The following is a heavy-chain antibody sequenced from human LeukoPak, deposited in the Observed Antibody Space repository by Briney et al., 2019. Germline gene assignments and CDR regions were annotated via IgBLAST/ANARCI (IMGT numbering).Heavy chain of an antibody. CDR2: IYYSGST. CDR3: ARGGRTGTVDY. CDR1: GGSISSYY. Sequence: PSETLSLTCTVSGGSISSYYWSWIRQPPGKGLEWIGYIYYSGSTNYNPSLKSRVTISVGTSKNQFSLKLSSVTAADTAVYYCARGGRTGTVDYWGQGTLVTVSS. V-gene: IGHV4-59*01. J-gene: IGHJ4*02. D-gene: IGHD1-7*01.